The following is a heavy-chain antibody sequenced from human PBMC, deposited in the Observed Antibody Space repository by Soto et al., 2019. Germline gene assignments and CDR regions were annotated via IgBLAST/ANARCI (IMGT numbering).Heavy chain of an antibody. CDR3: ARERSGGDYYDSSGYYFDY. V-gene: IGHV1-2*02. J-gene: IGHJ4*02. Sequence: QVQLVQSGAEVKKPGASVKVSCKASGYTFTGYYMHWVRQAPGQGLEWMGWINPNSGGTNYAQKFQGRVNMTRDTSISTAYMELSRLRSDDTAVYYCARERSGGDYYDSSGYYFDYWGQGTLVTVSS. CDR1: GYTFTGYY. D-gene: IGHD3-22*01. CDR2: INPNSGGT.